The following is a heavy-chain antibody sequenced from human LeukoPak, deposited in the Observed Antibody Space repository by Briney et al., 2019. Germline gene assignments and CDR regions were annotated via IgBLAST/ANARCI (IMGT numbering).Heavy chain of an antibody. D-gene: IGHD3-9*01. CDR2: ISAYNGNT. Sequence: ASVKVSCKVSGYTFTSYAISWVRQAPGRGLEWMGWISAYNGNTSYAQNLQGRVTMTTDTSTSTAYMELRSLRSDDTAVYYCARDLTSDGIIDWYTFDYWGQGTLVTVSS. J-gene: IGHJ4*02. CDR1: GYTFTSYA. V-gene: IGHV1-18*01. CDR3: ARDLTSDGIIDWYTFDY.